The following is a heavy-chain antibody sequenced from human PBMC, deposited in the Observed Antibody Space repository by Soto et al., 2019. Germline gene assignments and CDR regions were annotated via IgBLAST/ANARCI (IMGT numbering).Heavy chain of an antibody. CDR3: ARWGCSGSNCNLNQRSFDL. Sequence: QVQLVESGGGVVQPGRSLRLSCAASGFIFNEYGMHWVRQAPGKGLEWVAVIWYDGSNKYYADSVKGRFTFSRDYSKNTMWLQMNSLRVEDKAIYYCARWGCSGSNCNLNQRSFDLWGQGTLVTVSS. V-gene: IGHV3-33*01. CDR1: GFIFNEYG. J-gene: IGHJ4*02. CDR2: IWYDGSNK. D-gene: IGHD2-15*01.